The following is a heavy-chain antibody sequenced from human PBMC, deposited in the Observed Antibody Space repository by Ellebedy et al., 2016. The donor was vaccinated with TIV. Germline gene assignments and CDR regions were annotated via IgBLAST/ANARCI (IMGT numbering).Heavy chain of an antibody. CDR2: INPNSGDT. CDR3: ASPRVASDY. Sequence: AASVKVSCKASGYTFTDYYLHWARQAPGQGFEWMGWINPNSGDTNYAQKFQGRVTMTRDTSISTSYMDLSRLTSDDTAIYYCASPRVASDYWGQGTLVTVPS. D-gene: IGHD3-3*01. V-gene: IGHV1-2*02. J-gene: IGHJ4*02. CDR1: GYTFTDYY.